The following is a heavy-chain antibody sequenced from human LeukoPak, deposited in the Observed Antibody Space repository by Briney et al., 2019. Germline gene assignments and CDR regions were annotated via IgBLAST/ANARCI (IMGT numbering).Heavy chain of an antibody. CDR1: GFSLSTSGMR. D-gene: IGHD2-2*01. CDR3: ARSIVVPASVHFDY. J-gene: IGHJ4*02. V-gene: IGHV2-70*04. Sequence: SGPTLVNPTQTLTLTCTFSGFSLSTSGMRVSWIRQPPGKALEWLARIDWDDDKFYGTSLKTRLTISKDTSKNQVVLTMTNMDPVDTATYYCARSIVVPASVHFDYWGQGTLVTVSS. CDR2: IDWDDDK.